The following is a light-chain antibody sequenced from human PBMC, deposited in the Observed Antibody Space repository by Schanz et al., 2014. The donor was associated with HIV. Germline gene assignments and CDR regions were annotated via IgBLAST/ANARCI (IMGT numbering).Light chain of an antibody. CDR3: QQYSTYPYT. CDR1: QSIRCY. CDR2: DAS. V-gene: IGKV3-15*01. J-gene: IGKJ2*01. Sequence: EVVMTQSPATLSVSPGDKATLSCRASQSIRCYLAWYRQRPGQPPRLVISDASTRATGIPARFSGRGSGTEFTLTISNLEPDDFAIYYCQQYSTYPYTFGQGTKLDIQ.